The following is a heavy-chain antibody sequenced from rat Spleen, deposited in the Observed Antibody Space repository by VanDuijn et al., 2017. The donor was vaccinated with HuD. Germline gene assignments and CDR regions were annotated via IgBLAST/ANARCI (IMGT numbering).Heavy chain of an antibody. J-gene: IGHJ2*01. CDR2: ISTDGDNI. V-gene: IGHV5S13*01. CDR1: GLTFSNYD. Sequence: EVQLVESGGGSVQPGRSLKISCVASGLTFSNYDMAWVRQAPAKGLEWIASISTDGDNIYYRDSVKGRFTISRDDAKNTLYLQMDSLRSEDTATYYCTRGYYFDYWGQGVMVTVSS. CDR3: TRGYYFDY.